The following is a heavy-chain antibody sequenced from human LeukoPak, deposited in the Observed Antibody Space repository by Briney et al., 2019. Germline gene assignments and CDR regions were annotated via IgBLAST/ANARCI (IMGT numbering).Heavy chain of an antibody. CDR3: AKAVDTTIIARYFYYGMDV. V-gene: IGHV1-2*02. CDR1: GYNFTDYY. J-gene: IGHJ6*02. Sequence: ASVNVSCKASGYNFTDYYIHWVRQAPGQGLEWTGWINPKSGGTNYAQKFQGRVTMTRDTSISTAYMELSRLKSDDTAVYYCAKAVDTTIIARYFYYGMDVWGQGTTVTVSS. CDR2: INPKSGGT. D-gene: IGHD5-18*01.